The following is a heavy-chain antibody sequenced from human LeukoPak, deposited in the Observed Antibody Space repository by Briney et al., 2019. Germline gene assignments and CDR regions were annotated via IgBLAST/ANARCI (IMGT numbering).Heavy chain of an antibody. CDR2: ISGSGGST. V-gene: IGHV3-23*01. J-gene: IGHJ3*02. D-gene: IGHD3-22*01. CDR3: AKDRGSSGYYSVDAFDI. Sequence: GGSLRLSCAASGFTFSSYAMSWVRQAPGKGLEWVSAISGSGGSTYYADSVKGRFTISRDNSKNTLYLQMNSLRAEDTAVYYCAKDRGSSGYYSVDAFDIWGQGTMVTVSS. CDR1: GFTFSSYA.